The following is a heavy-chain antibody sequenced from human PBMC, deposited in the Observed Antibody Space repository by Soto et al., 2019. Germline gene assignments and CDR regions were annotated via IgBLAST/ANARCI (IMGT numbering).Heavy chain of an antibody. V-gene: IGHV3-30*18. J-gene: IGHJ4*02. D-gene: IGHD2-15*01. CDR1: GFTFSSYG. CDR2: MSWDGSDE. Sequence: QVQLVASGGGVVQPGRSLRLSCAASGFTFSSYGMHWVRQVPGKGLEWVAVMSWDGSDEFYEETVNGRFTVSRDNSRNTLYLQMNSLRPEDTAVYYCAKEGCSGGICYGFDYWGQGTLVTVSS. CDR3: AKEGCSGGICYGFDY.